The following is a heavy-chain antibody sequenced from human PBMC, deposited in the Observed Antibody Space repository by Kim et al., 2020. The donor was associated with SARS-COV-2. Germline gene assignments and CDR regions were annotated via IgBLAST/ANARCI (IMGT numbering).Heavy chain of an antibody. CDR1: GFTFSSYS. D-gene: IGHD3-3*01. V-gene: IGHV3-21*01. CDR3: ARDGGITIFGVVTADYGMDV. Sequence: GGSLRLSCAASGFTFSSYSMNWVRQAPWKGLEWVSSISSSRSYIYYADSVKGRFTISRDNAKNSLYLQMNSLRAEDTAVYYCARDGGITIFGVVTADYGMDVWGQGTTVTVSS. J-gene: IGHJ6*02. CDR2: ISSSRSYI.